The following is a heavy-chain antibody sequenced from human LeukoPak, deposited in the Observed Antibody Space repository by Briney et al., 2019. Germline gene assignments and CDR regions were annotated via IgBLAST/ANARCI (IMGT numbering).Heavy chain of an antibody. Sequence: GGSLRLSCAASGFTFSSYEMNWVRQAPGKGLEWVSYISSSGSTIYYADSVKGRFTISRDNAKNLLYLQMNSLRAKDTAVYYCARGRITYYYDSSGFPVYYFDYWGQGTLVTVSS. D-gene: IGHD3-22*01. J-gene: IGHJ4*02. CDR1: GFTFSSYE. CDR2: ISSSGSTI. CDR3: ARGRITYYYDSSGFPVYYFDY. V-gene: IGHV3-48*03.